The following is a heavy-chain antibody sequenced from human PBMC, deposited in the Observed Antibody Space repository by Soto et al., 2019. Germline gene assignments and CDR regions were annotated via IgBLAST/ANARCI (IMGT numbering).Heavy chain of an antibody. CDR3: VKGIATVGTGYYFDY. D-gene: IGHD6-13*01. CDR1: GFTFSSYA. Sequence: GGSLRLSCAASGFTFSSYAMSWVRQAPGKGLEWVSGISASDGSTYYADSVKGRFTISRDNSKNTVDLQINRLRAEDTAVHYCVKGIATVGTGYYFDYWGQGTLVTVSS. CDR2: ISASDGST. V-gene: IGHV3-23*01. J-gene: IGHJ4*02.